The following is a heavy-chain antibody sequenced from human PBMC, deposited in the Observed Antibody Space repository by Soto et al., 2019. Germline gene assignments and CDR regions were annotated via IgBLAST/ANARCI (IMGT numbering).Heavy chain of an antibody. V-gene: IGHV4-34*01. CDR1: GGCVRGYD. D-gene: IGHD6-13*01. J-gene: IGHJ5*02. Sequence: SETLALTCAVYGGCVRGYDWSWIRQPPGKGLEWIGEINHSGSTNYNPSLKSRVTISVDTSKNQFSLKLSSVTAADTAVYYCARLGYSSSWYESRWFDPWGQGTLVTVSS. CDR2: INHSGST. CDR3: ARLGYSSSWYESRWFDP.